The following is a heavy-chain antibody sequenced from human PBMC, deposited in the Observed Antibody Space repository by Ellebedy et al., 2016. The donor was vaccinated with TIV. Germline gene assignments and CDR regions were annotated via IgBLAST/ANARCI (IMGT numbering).Heavy chain of an antibody. CDR1: GFTFNSYA. J-gene: IGHJ4*02. CDR2: ISHTGSRT. D-gene: IGHD6-19*01. Sequence: PGGSLRLSCAASGFTFNSYAMSWVRQAPGKGLEWVSTISHTGSRTYYANSVEGRFIISRDNSKRKLYLQMNSLRAEDTAVYYCAKGRGGGSDSSAPRYYFDSWGLGTLVTVSS. V-gene: IGHV3-23*01. CDR3: AKGRGGGSDSSAPRYYFDS.